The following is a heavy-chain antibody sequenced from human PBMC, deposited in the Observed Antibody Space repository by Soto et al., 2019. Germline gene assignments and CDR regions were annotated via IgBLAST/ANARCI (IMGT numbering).Heavy chain of an antibody. CDR3: AREPLCGGRCYDNYFDP. CDR1: GYTFTYYP. J-gene: IGHJ5*02. D-gene: IGHD2-15*01. Sequence: ASVKVSCKASGYTFTYYPIHWVRQAPGQRLEWMGWINIGNGNTASSQKFQDRVTITRETSASTAYMELTSLRSEDTAVYYCAREPLCGGRCYDNYFDPWGEGHPGHRLL. V-gene: IGHV1-3*04. CDR2: INIGNGNT.